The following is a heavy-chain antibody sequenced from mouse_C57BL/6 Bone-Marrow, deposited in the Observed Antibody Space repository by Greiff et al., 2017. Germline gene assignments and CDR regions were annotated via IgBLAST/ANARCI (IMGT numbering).Heavy chain of an antibody. Sequence: QVQLQQSGAELVRPGTSVKVSCKASGYAFTNYLIEWVKQRPGQGLEWIGVINPGSGGTNYNVKFKGKATLTADKSSSTAYMQLSSLTSEDSAVYFCARGDGNYRFAYWGQGTLVTVSA. V-gene: IGHV1-54*01. CDR3: ARGDGNYRFAY. J-gene: IGHJ3*01. CDR1: GYAFTNYL. CDR2: INPGSGGT. D-gene: IGHD2-1*01.